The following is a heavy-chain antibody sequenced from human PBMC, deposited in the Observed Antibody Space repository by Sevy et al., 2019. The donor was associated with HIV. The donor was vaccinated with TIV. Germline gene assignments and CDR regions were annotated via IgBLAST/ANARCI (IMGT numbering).Heavy chain of an antibody. CDR2: ISGSGGST. Sequence: GGSLRLSCAASGFTFSSYAMSWVRQAPGKGLEWVSAISGSGGSTYYADSEKGRFTISRDNSKNTLYMQMNSLRAEDTAVYYCAKSPIAVAGREFDYWGQGTLVTVSS. D-gene: IGHD6-13*01. J-gene: IGHJ4*02. CDR1: GFTFSSYA. V-gene: IGHV3-23*01. CDR3: AKSPIAVAGREFDY.